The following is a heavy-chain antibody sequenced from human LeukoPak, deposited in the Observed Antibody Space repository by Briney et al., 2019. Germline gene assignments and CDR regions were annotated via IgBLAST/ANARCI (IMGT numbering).Heavy chain of an antibody. CDR2: ISSSSSYI. D-gene: IGHD3-16*01. CDR3: AKDEGGSLEAPYPALDF. CDR1: GFTFSSYS. Sequence: GGSLRLSCAASGFTFSSYSMNWVRQAPGKGLEWVSSISSSSSYIYYADSVKGRFTISRDNAKNSLYLQMNSLRAEDAAKYFCAKDEGGSLEAPYPALDFWGQGTAVTVSS. J-gene: IGHJ3*01. V-gene: IGHV3-21*04.